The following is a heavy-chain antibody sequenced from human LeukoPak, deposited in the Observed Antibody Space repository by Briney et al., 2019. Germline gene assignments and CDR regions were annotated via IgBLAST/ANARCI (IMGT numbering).Heavy chain of an antibody. CDR2: INHSGST. CDR3: ARNYQPLLPMQANWFDP. V-gene: IGHV4-34*01. CDR1: GDSFSDYS. D-gene: IGHD2-21*02. Sequence: PSETLSLTCAVYGDSFSDYSWTWLRQPPGKGLEWIGEINHSGSTNYNASLKSRVTISVDTSKSQFSLKLSSVTAADTAVYYFARNYQPLLPMQANWFDPWGQGTLVTVSS. J-gene: IGHJ5*02.